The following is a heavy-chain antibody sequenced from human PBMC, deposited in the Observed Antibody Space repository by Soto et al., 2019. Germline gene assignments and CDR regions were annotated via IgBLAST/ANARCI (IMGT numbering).Heavy chain of an antibody. V-gene: IGHV3-23*01. CDR2: ITGSGDDA. J-gene: IGHJ6*03. Sequence: EVQLLESGGGLVQPGGSLRLSCAASGFTFSSNAMTWVRQAPVKGLEWVSTITGSGDDAWYADSVRGRFTISRDNSKNTLYLQMNSLRAEDSAVYYCARDGAAVPALWYYYLDVCGRGTTVTVYS. D-gene: IGHD6-25*01. CDR1: GFTFSSNA. CDR3: ARDGAAVPALWYYYLDV.